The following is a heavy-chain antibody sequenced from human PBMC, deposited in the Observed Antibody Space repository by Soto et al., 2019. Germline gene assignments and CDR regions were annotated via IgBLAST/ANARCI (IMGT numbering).Heavy chain of an antibody. D-gene: IGHD3-10*01. Sequence: QVQLVQSGAEVKKPGSSVKASCKASGGTFIPYTINWVRQAPGHGLEWMRRIIPCHGVTNYAQKFQARGTITADKSTSTADMELGGLRFEDTARYYCTSDWEITVSTWSFGGFWGRGALVTVSS. CDR1: GGTFIPYT. CDR2: IIPCHGVT. J-gene: IGHJ4*02. V-gene: IGHV1-69*02. CDR3: TSDWEITVSTWSFGGF.